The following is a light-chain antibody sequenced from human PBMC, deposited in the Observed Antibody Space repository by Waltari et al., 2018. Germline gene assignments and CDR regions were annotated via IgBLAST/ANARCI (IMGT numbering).Light chain of an antibody. V-gene: IGKV3-15*01. CDR3: QQYTNWPRT. CDR1: QSVSSS. J-gene: IGKJ1*01. Sequence: IVLTQSPATLSLSPGERATLSCRASQSVSSSLAWYQQKRGQAPRLLIYGASSRATDIPDRFSGSGSGTDFTLTISSLEPEDFAVYYCQQYTNWPRTFGQGTKVEIK. CDR2: GAS.